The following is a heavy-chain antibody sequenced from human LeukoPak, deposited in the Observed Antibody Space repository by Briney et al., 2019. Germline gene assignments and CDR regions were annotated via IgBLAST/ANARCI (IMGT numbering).Heavy chain of an antibody. CDR3: ARDLGGGYSYGSGAFDI. Sequence: SGGSLRLSCAASGFTFSSYEMNWVRQAPGKGLEWVSYISSSGSTIYYADSVKGRFTISRDNAKNSLYLQMNSLRAEDTAVYYCARDLGGGYSYGSGAFDIWGQGTMVTVSS. V-gene: IGHV3-48*03. J-gene: IGHJ3*02. CDR1: GFTFSSYE. CDR2: ISSSGSTI. D-gene: IGHD5-18*01.